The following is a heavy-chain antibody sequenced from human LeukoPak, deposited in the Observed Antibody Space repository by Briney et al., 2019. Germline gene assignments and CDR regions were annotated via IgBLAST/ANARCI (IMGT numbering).Heavy chain of an antibody. Sequence: GGSLRLSCAASGFTFSSYGMHWVRQAPGKGLEWVAVISYDGSNKYCADSVKGRFTISRDNSKNTLYLQMNSLRAEDTAVYYCAKQLGDLYYFDYWGQGTLVTVSS. CDR2: ISYDGSNK. CDR1: GFTFSSYG. J-gene: IGHJ4*02. CDR3: AKQLGDLYYFDY. D-gene: IGHD3-16*01. V-gene: IGHV3-30*18.